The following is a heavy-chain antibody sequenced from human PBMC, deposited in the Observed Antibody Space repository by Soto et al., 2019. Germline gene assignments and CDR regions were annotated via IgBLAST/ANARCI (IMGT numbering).Heavy chain of an antibody. Sequence: ASVKVSCKASGYTFTSYYMHWVRQAPGQGLEWMGIINPSGGSTSYAQKFQGRVTMTRDTSTSTVYMELSSLRSEDTAVYYCARGPIGIAAAGYYFDYWGQGTLVTVSS. CDR3: ARGPIGIAAAGYYFDY. V-gene: IGHV1-46*01. D-gene: IGHD6-13*01. CDR2: INPSGGST. J-gene: IGHJ4*02. CDR1: GYTFTSYY.